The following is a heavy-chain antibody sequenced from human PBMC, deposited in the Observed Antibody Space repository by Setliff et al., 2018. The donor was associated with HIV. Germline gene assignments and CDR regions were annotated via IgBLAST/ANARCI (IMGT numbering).Heavy chain of an antibody. Sequence: GGSLRLSCAASGFTFSFHAMTWVRQAPGKGLEWVSGINGDGDSTYYADSVKGRFTISRDNSNSTLYLQMTSLRVEDTAEYYCAKDQVSGRPYYYYMDVWGKGTPVTVSS. CDR3: AKDQVSGRPYYYYMDV. CDR2: INGDGDST. J-gene: IGHJ6*03. CDR1: GFTFSFHA. D-gene: IGHD1-20*01. V-gene: IGHV3-23*01.